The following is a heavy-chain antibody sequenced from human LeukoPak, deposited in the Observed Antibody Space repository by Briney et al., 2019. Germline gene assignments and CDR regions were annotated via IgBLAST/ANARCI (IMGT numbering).Heavy chain of an antibody. Sequence: GASVKVSCKASGYTFTGYYMHWVRQAPGQGLEWMGWINPNSGGTNYAQKFQGRVTMTRDTSISTAYMELSRLRSDDTAVYYCARVSDYYDSSTARKYFQHWGQGTLVTVSS. D-gene: IGHD3-22*01. CDR3: ARVSDYYDSSTARKYFQH. CDR2: INPNSGGT. CDR1: GYTFTGYY. V-gene: IGHV1-2*02. J-gene: IGHJ1*01.